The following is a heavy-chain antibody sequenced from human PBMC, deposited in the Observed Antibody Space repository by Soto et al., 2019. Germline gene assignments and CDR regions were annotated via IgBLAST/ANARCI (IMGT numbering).Heavy chain of an antibody. V-gene: IGHV1-18*01. CDR2: ISAYYGDT. CDR3: VIESEPMRTIVTLAY. Sequence: QVQMVQSANEVKRPGASVQLSCKASGYTCTTYGISWVRQAPGQGLAWMGWISAYYGDTKYAPEVQGRVTVTRDISTNTAYMELRNLRSDDTAMYFCVIESEPMRTIVTLAYWGQGTLFSVPS. CDR1: GYTCTTYG. J-gene: IGHJ4*02. D-gene: IGHD2-15*01.